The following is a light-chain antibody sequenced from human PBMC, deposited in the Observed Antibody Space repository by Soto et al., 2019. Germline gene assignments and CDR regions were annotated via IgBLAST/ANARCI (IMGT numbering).Light chain of an antibody. CDR1: SSNIGAGYD. J-gene: IGLJ3*02. CDR2: GNN. CDR3: QSYDSSLSERV. V-gene: IGLV1-40*01. Sequence: QAVVTQEPSVSGAPGQRVTISCTGSSSNIGAGYDVHWYQQLPGTAPKLLIYGNNNRPSGVPGRFSGSKSGTSASLAITGLQAEDEADYYCQSYDSSLSERVFGGGTKLTVL.